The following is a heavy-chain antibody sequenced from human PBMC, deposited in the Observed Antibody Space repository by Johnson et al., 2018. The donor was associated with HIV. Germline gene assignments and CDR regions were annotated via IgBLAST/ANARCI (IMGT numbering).Heavy chain of an antibody. J-gene: IGHJ3*01. Sequence: QVQLVESGGGVVRPGGSLRLSCVGSGLSFSDYYMSWIRQAPGKGLEWVSYISSSGSTIYYADSVKGRFTISRDNAKNSLYLKMKSLIAEVTAVYYCAREKQILEWLPAHRAFDLWGQGTLVTVSS. CDR1: GLSFSDYY. V-gene: IGHV3-11*04. CDR2: ISSSGSTI. CDR3: AREKQILEWLPAHRAFDL. D-gene: IGHD3-3*01.